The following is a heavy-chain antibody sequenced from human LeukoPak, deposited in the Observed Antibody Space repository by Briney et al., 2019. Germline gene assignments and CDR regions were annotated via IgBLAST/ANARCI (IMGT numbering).Heavy chain of an antibody. V-gene: IGHV3-11*04. CDR2: ISRSGSTK. J-gene: IGHJ4*02. Sequence: GGSLRLSCAASGFTFSDYNMRWIRQAPGKGLEWVSSISRSGSTKYYADSVKGRFTISRDNAKNSLYLQMNSLRAEDTAVYYCAVTTVGFALDYWGQGTLVTVSS. CDR1: GFTFSDYN. CDR3: AVTTVGFALDY. D-gene: IGHD4-17*01.